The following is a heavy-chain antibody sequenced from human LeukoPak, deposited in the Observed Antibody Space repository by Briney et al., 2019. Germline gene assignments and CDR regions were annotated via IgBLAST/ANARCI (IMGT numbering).Heavy chain of an antibody. Sequence: SETLSLTCTVSGGSISSYYWSWIRQHPGKGLEWIGYIYYSGSTYYNPSLKSRVTISVDTSKNQFSLKLSSVTAADTAVYYCASTYDSSGRYDYWGQGTLVTVSS. CDR2: IYYSGST. CDR3: ASTYDSSGRYDY. V-gene: IGHV4-59*06. J-gene: IGHJ4*02. D-gene: IGHD3-22*01. CDR1: GGSISSYY.